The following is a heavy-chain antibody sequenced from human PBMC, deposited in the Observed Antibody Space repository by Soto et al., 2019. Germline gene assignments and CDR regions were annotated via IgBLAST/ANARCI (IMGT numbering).Heavy chain of an antibody. Sequence: WGSLRLSCAASGFTFSSYGMHWVRQAPGKGLEWVAVIRYDGSNKYYADSVKGRFTISRDNSKNTLYLQMNSLRAEDTAVYYCARVPFWSGPDGAPDYWGQGTLVTVSS. CDR2: IRYDGSNK. CDR3: ARVPFWSGPDGAPDY. J-gene: IGHJ4*02. V-gene: IGHV3-33*01. CDR1: GFTFSSYG. D-gene: IGHD3-3*01.